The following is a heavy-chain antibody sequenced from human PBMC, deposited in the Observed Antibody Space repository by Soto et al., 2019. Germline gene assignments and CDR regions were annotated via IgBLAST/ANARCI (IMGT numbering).Heavy chain of an antibody. V-gene: IGHV4-30-2*01. D-gene: IGHD3-10*01. Sequence: SETLSLTCAVSGGSISGGGFSWSWIRQPPGKGLGWIGYILYTGGTQYNPSLKSRVSMSVDKSKNQFSLHLTSVTAADTAVYYCARLQFGEGFDYWGQGALVTVSS. CDR2: ILYTGGT. CDR3: ARLQFGEGFDY. J-gene: IGHJ4*02. CDR1: GGSISGGGFS.